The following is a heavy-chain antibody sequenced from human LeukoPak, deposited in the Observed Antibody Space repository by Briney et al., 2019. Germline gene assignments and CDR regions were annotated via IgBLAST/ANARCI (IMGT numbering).Heavy chain of an antibody. J-gene: IGHJ3*02. CDR2: INHSGST. CDR1: GGSFSGYY. V-gene: IGHV4-34*01. Sequence: PSETLSLTCAVYGGSFSGYYWSWIRQPPGKGLEWIGEINHSGSTNYNPSLKSRVTISVGTSKNQFSLKLGSVTAADTAVYYCARALATTTSPDAFDIWGQGTMVTVSS. D-gene: IGHD1-26*01. CDR3: ARALATTTSPDAFDI.